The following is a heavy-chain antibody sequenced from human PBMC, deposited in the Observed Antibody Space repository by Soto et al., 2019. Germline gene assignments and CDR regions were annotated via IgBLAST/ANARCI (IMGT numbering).Heavy chain of an antibody. CDR3: AREDYGDSPFDY. Sequence: SETLSLTCTVSGGSISSYYWSWIRQPPGKGLEWIGYIYYSGSTNYNPSLKSRVTISVDTSKNQFSLKLSSVTAADTAVYYCAREDYGDSPFDYWGQGTLVTVS. D-gene: IGHD4-17*01. CDR2: IYYSGST. CDR1: GGSISSYY. V-gene: IGHV4-59*01. J-gene: IGHJ4*02.